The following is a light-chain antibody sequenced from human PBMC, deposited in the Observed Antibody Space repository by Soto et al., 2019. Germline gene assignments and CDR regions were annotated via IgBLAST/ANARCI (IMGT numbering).Light chain of an antibody. CDR2: GAS. J-gene: IGKJ1*01. V-gene: IGKV3D-15*01. CDR3: QQYNNPST. CDR1: LSVSSN. Sequence: EIVMTHSPATLSLSPVERATLSCSASLSVSSNLAWYQQKPGQAPRLLIYGASSRATGIPDRLSGSGSGTEFTLTISSLQSEDFAVYYCQQYNNPSTFGQGTKVDIK.